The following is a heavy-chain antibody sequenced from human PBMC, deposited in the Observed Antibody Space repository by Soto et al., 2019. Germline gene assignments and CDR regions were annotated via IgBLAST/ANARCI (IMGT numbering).Heavy chain of an antibody. CDR3: ARDLEYYGSGATFDY. J-gene: IGHJ4*02. D-gene: IGHD3-10*01. Sequence: EVQLVESGGGLVKPGGSLRLSCAASGFTFSSYSRNWVRQAPGKGLEWVSSISSSSSYIYYADSVKGRFTISRDNAKNSLYLQMNSLRAEDTAVYYCARDLEYYGSGATFDYWGQGTLVTVSS. CDR2: ISSSSSYI. CDR1: GFTFSSYS. V-gene: IGHV3-21*01.